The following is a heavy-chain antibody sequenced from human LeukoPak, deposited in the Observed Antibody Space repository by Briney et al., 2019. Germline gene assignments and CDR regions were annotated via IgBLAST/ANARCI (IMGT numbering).Heavy chain of an antibody. Sequence: GRTLRLSCAASGFTFSSYGMHWVRQAPGKGLEWVAVISYDGSNKYYADSVKSRFTISRDNSKNTLYLQMNSLRAEDTAVYYCAKDAVRGVMRYYVDYCGQGSLVTVSS. CDR3: AKDAVRGVMRYYVDY. CDR2: ISYDGSNK. J-gene: IGHJ4*02. V-gene: IGHV3-30*18. D-gene: IGHD3-10*01. CDR1: GFTFSSYG.